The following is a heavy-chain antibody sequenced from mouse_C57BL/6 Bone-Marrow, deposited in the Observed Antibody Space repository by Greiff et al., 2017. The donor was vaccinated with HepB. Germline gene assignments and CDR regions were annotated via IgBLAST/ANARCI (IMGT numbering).Heavy chain of an antibody. J-gene: IGHJ2*01. D-gene: IGHD2-10*02. Sequence: EVKLVESGGGLVQPKGSLKLSCAASGFTFNTYAMHWVRQAPGKGLEWVARIRSKSSNYATYYADSVKDRFTISRDDSQSMLYLQMNNLKTEDTAMYYCGGGGGYGPLGGYFDYWGQGTTLTVSS. V-gene: IGHV10-3*01. CDR2: IRSKSSNYAT. CDR3: GGGGGYGPLGGYFDY. CDR1: GFTFNTYA.